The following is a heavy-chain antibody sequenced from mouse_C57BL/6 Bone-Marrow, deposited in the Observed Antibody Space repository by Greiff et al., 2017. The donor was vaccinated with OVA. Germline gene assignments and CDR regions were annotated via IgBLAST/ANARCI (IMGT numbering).Heavy chain of an antibody. J-gene: IGHJ3*01. Sequence: VQLKESGGGLVKPGGSLKLSCAASGFTFSSYAMSWVRQTPEKRLEWVATISDGGSYTYYPDNVKGRFTISRDNAKNNLYLQMSHLKSEDTAMYYCARGGPIYYDYDGWFAYWGQGTLVTVSA. D-gene: IGHD2-4*01. CDR2: ISDGGSYT. CDR1: GFTFSSYA. V-gene: IGHV5-4*01. CDR3: ARGGPIYYDYDGWFAY.